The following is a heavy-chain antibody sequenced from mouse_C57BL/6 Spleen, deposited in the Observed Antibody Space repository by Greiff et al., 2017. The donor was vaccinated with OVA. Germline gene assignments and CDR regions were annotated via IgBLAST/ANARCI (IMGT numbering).Heavy chain of an antibody. Sequence: EVQLVESGGGLVKPGGSLKLSCAASGSTFSDYGMHWVRQAPEKGLEWVAYISSGSSTIYYADTVKGRFTISRYNAKNTLFLQMTSLRSEDTAMYYCARWSTVVAPYFDYWGQGTTLTVSS. CDR3: ARWSTVVAPYFDY. CDR1: GSTFSDYG. CDR2: ISSGSSTI. D-gene: IGHD1-1*01. J-gene: IGHJ2*01. V-gene: IGHV5-17*01.